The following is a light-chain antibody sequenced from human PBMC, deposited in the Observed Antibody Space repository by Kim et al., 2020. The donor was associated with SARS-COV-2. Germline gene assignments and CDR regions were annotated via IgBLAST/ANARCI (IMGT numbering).Light chain of an antibody. V-gene: IGLV3-19*01. CDR3: TARDSSGDHVL. Sequence: SSELTQDPAVSVALGQTIRLTLQGDSLRNYYATWYQQRPRQAPVLVLYGKDNRPSGIPDRFSCSASGNTASLTITGAQAEDEADHYCTARDSSGDHVLFAGGPRLT. CDR2: GKD. J-gene: IGLJ3*02. CDR1: SLRNYY.